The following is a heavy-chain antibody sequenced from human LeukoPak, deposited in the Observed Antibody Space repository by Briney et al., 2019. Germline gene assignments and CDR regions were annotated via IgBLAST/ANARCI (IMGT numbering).Heavy chain of an antibody. V-gene: IGHV4-34*01. D-gene: IGHD6-19*01. Sequence: PETLSLTCAVYGGSFSGYYWSWIRQPPGKGLEWIGEINHSGSTNYNPSLKSRVTISVDTSKNQFSLKLSSVTAADTAVYYCARSYSSGWYGPGAPFDYWGQGTLVTVSS. CDR1: GGSFSGYY. CDR2: INHSGST. J-gene: IGHJ4*02. CDR3: ARSYSSGWYGPGAPFDY.